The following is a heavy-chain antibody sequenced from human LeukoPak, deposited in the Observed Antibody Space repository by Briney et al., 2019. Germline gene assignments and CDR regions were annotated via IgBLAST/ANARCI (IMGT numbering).Heavy chain of an antibody. CDR3: ARRYGGFDY. CDR2: IYYSGST. Sequence: SETLSLTCTVSGGSISRYYWSWIRQPPGKGLEWIGYIYYSGSTNYNPSLKSRVTISVDTSKNQFSLKLSSVTAADTAVYYCARRYGGFDYWGQGTLVTVSS. J-gene: IGHJ4*02. CDR1: GGSISRYY. V-gene: IGHV4-59*01. D-gene: IGHD3-10*01.